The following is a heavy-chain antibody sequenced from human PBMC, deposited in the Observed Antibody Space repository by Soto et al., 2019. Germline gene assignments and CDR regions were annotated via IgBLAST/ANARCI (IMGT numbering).Heavy chain of an antibody. Sequence: SETLSLTCTVYGGCMSSYYWSWIRQPPGKGLEWIGYIYYSGSTNYNPSLKSRVTMSVDTPKNQFSLKLSSVTAADTAVYYCARRGYGPGFPYYYGMDVWGQGTTVT. CDR3: ARRGYGPGFPYYYGMDV. CDR2: IYYSGST. V-gene: IGHV4-59*01. D-gene: IGHD3-10*01. J-gene: IGHJ6*02. CDR1: GGCMSSYY.